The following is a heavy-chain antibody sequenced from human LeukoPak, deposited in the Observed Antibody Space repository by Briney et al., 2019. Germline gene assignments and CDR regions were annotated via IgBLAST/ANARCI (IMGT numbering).Heavy chain of an antibody. Sequence: ASVKVSCKASGYTFTVYYMHWVRQAPGQGLEWMGWINPNSGGTNYAQKFQGRVTMTRDTSISTAYMELSRLRSDDTAVYYCASLPTGELSLSADYWGQGTQVTVSS. CDR2: INPNSGGT. D-gene: IGHD3-16*02. CDR1: GYTFTVYY. V-gene: IGHV1-2*02. J-gene: IGHJ4*02. CDR3: ASLPTGELSLSADY.